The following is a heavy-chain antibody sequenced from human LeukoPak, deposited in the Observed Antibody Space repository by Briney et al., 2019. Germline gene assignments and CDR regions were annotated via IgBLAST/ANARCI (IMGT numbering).Heavy chain of an antibody. Sequence: ASVKVSCKASGYTFTDYYMHWGRQAPGQGLEWMGWIDPNSGATIYAQKFQGRVTMTRASSISTAYMEVSRLTSDDTAVYHCATTFSSGWYFHYWGQGTLVTVSS. CDR2: IDPNSGAT. J-gene: IGHJ4*02. CDR1: GYTFTDYY. CDR3: ATTFSSGWYFHY. D-gene: IGHD6-19*01. V-gene: IGHV1-2*02.